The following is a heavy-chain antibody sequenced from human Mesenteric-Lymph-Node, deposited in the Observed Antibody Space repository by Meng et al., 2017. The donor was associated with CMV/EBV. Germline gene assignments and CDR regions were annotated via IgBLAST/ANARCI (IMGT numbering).Heavy chain of an antibody. J-gene: IGHJ4*02. CDR2: ISNRGEST. CDR3: AKEMPAGTTDY. V-gene: IGHV3-23*01. Sequence: GESLKISCAASGSTFSHYVMTWVRQAPVRGLEWVSDISNRGESTNYADSVKGRFTISRDNSKSTLYLQMNSLRAEDTAVYYCAKEMPAGTTDYWGQGTLVTVSS. D-gene: IGHD1-7*01. CDR1: GSTFSHYV.